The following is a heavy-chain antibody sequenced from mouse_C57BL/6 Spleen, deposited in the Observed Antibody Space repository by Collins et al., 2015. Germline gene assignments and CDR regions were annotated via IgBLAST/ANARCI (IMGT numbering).Heavy chain of an antibody. J-gene: IGHJ4*01. CDR1: GFTFSDYY. CDR2: INYDGSTT. CDR3: ARDSSGYADY. V-gene: IGHV5-16*01. Sequence: EVKLVESEGGLVQPGSSMKLSCTASGFTFSDYYMAWVRQVPEKGLEWVANINYDGSTTYYLDSLKSRFIISRDNAKNILYLQLSSLKSEDTATYYCARDSSGYADYWGQRTSVTVSS. D-gene: IGHD3-2*02.